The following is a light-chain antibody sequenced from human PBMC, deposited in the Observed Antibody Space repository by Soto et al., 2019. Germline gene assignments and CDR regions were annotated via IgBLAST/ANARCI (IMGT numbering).Light chain of an antibody. CDR3: ATSDRGLSGPFV. Sequence: QSVLTQPPSASGTPGQRATISCCGSNSNIGSDIVNCYQLLPGAAPEVLINPTNQRPSGVPERFSGSKSGTSASLAISGLQSEDEANSPCATSDRGLSGPFVFGTGTKVTVL. CDR1: NSNIGSDI. V-gene: IGLV1-44*01. CDR2: PTN. J-gene: IGLJ1*01.